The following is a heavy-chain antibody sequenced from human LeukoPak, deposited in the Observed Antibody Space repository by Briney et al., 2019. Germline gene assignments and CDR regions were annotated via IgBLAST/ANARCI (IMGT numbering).Heavy chain of an antibody. CDR1: DYSIRSGGYS. D-gene: IGHD2-21*02. J-gene: IGHJ6*03. Sequence: PSQTLSLTCAVSDYSIRSGGYSWNWIRQPPGKGLEWIGYIYNSGSTYYNPSLKSRVTISVHTSKNQFSLKLSSVTAADTAVYYCARKVTALPYYYYYMDVWGKGTTVTISS. CDR3: ARKVTALPYYYYYMDV. V-gene: IGHV4-30-4*07. CDR2: IYNSGST.